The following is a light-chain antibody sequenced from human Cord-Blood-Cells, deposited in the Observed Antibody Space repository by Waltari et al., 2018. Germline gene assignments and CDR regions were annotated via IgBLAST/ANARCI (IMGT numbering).Light chain of an antibody. J-gene: IGLJ3*02. CDR3: CSYAGSYTWV. CDR1: SSDVGCYNC. Sequence: QSALTQPRPVSASPGQSGTISCTGTSSDVGCYNCVSWYQQHPGKAPKLMIYDVSKRPSGVPDRFSGSKSGNTASLTISGLQAEDEADYYCCSYAGSYTWVFGGGTKLTVL. CDR2: DVS. V-gene: IGLV2-11*01.